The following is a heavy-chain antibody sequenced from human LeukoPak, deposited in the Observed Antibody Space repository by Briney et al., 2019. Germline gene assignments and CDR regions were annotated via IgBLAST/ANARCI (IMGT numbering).Heavy chain of an antibody. D-gene: IGHD6-13*01. Sequence: PSGTLSLTCAVSGGSIISSSWWSWVRQPPGKGLEWIGEIFHSGSTNYNPSLKSRVTVSVDKSKNQFSLKLTSVTAADTAVYYCARVVIAAAGCFDYWGQGTLVTVSS. CDR2: IFHSGST. CDR1: GGSIISSSW. V-gene: IGHV4-4*02. J-gene: IGHJ4*02. CDR3: ARVVIAAAGCFDY.